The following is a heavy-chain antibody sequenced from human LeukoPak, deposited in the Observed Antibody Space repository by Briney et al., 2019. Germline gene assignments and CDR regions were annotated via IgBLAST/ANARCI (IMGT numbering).Heavy chain of an antibody. J-gene: IGHJ6*04. CDR2: IKQDGSEK. CDR3: ARVRLDYSSLDV. V-gene: IGHV3-7*01. D-gene: IGHD6-6*01. Sequence: GGSLRLSCAASGFTFSSDWMSWVRQAPGKGLEWVANIKQDGSEKYYVDSVKGRFTISRDNAKNSLYLQMNSLRAEDTAVYYCARVRLDYSSLDVWGKGTTVTVSS. CDR1: GFTFSSDW.